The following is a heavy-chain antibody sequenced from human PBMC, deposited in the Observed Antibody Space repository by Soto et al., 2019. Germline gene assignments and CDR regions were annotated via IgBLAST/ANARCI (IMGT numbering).Heavy chain of an antibody. V-gene: IGHV3-15*01. Sequence: EVQLVESGGGLVKPGGSLRLSCAASGFTFSNAWMSWVRQAPGKGLEWVGRIKSKTDGETTDYAAPMKGRFTISRDDSKNTLYLQMNSLKTEDTAVYYCTTGLRRGAFDYWGQGTLVTVSS. CDR2: IKSKTDGETT. CDR3: TTGLRRGAFDY. CDR1: GFTFSNAW. D-gene: IGHD3-16*01. J-gene: IGHJ4*02.